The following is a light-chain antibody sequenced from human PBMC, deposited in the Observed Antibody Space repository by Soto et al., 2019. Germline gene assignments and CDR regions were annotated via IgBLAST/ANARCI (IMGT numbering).Light chain of an antibody. CDR1: SSDIGGYTY. CDR2: DVS. V-gene: IGLV2-11*01. Sequence: QSALTQPRSVSGSPGQSVTISCTGTSSDIGGYTYVSWHQQHPGKAPKVIIYDVSERPSGVPDRFSGSKSGNTASLTISGLQAADEADYYCSLYTSENTYVFGTGSKVTVL. J-gene: IGLJ1*01. CDR3: SLYTSENTYV.